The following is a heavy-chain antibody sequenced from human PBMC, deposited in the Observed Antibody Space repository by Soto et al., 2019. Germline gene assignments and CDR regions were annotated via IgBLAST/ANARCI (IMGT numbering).Heavy chain of an antibody. V-gene: IGHV4-4*02. J-gene: IGHJ5*02. Sequence: QVQLQESGPGLVKPSGTLSLTCAVSGDSITSSAWWSCVRQPPGKGLEWIGEIHLGGTTNYNPSLKSRVTLSVDTSKNQCSLILNSVTAADTAIYYCARGENWRLDLWGQGPLVTVSS. D-gene: IGHD1-1*01. CDR1: GDSITSSAW. CDR3: ARGENWRLDL. CDR2: IHLGGTT.